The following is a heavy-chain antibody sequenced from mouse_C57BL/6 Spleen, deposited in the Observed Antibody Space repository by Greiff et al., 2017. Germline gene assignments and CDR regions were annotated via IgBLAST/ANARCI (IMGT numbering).Heavy chain of an antibody. CDR1: GYTFTSYW. Sequence: QVKLQQPGAELVKPGASVKLSCKASGYTFTSYWMQWVKQRPGQGLEWIGEIDPSDSYTNYNQKFKGKATLTVDTSSSTAYMQLSSLTSEDSAVYYCARGELGPFAYWGQGTLVTVSA. CDR3: ARGELGPFAY. J-gene: IGHJ3*01. V-gene: IGHV1-50*01. CDR2: IDPSDSYT. D-gene: IGHD4-1*01.